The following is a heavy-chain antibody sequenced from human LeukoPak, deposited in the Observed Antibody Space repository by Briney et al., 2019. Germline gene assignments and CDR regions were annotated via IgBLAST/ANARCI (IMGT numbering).Heavy chain of an antibody. Sequence: GGSLRLSCAASGFTFSSYWMSWVRQTPGKGLEWVSHIYTDNNIYQADAVKGRFTISRDNAKNSLYLQMNSLRAEDTAVYYCARASNSPFDYWGQGTLATVSS. CDR2: IYTDNNI. J-gene: IGHJ4*02. CDR3: ARASNSPFDY. V-gene: IGHV3-21*05. CDR1: GFTFSSYW. D-gene: IGHD2-21*01.